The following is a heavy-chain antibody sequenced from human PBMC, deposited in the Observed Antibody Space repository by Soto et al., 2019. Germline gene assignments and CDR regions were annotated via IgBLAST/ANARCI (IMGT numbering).Heavy chain of an antibody. Sequence: QVQLVQSGTEVKKPGSSVKVSCKASGGTFSSYSFSWVRQAPGQGLEWMGRIIPILGIVNYAQNFQVRGTITAAKSPSTAHMDLSSLKSEDTAMAYCPTDQGSGNYLLAPWGQATLVTVSS. CDR2: IIPILGIV. J-gene: IGHJ5*02. V-gene: IGHV1-69*04. CDR3: PTDQGSGNYLLAP. CDR1: GGTFSSYS. D-gene: IGHD3-10*01.